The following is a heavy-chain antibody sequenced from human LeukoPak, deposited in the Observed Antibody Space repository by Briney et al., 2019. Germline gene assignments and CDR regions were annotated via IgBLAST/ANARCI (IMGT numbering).Heavy chain of an antibody. CDR3: ARYLRTIAAAGGHFDY. D-gene: IGHD6-13*01. J-gene: IGHJ4*02. V-gene: IGHV4-39*07. CDR1: GGSISSSSYY. Sequence: SETLSLTCTVSGGSISSSSYYWGWIRQPPGKGLEWIGSIYYSGSTYYNPSLKSRVTISVDTSKNQFSLKLSSVTAADTAVYYCARYLRTIAAAGGHFDYWGQGTLVTVSS. CDR2: IYYSGST.